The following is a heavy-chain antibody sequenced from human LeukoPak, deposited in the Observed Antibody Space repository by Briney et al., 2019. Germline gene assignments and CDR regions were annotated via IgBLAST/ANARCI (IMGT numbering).Heavy chain of an antibody. D-gene: IGHD2-21*01. V-gene: IGHV3-23*01. CDR3: AKDILSADPRSGDGLDI. CDR2: ISVSGTGT. J-gene: IGHJ3*02. Sequence: GGSLRLSCAASGFTFSSYAMNWVRQAPGRGLEWVSGISVSGTGTYYADSVQGRFTISRDNSKNMLYLQMNSLRAEDTAVYYCAKDILSADPRSGDGLDIWGQGTMVTVST. CDR1: GFTFSSYA.